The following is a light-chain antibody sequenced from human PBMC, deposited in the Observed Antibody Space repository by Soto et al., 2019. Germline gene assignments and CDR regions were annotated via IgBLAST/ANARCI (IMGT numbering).Light chain of an antibody. CDR1: QSVSSA. V-gene: IGKV3-15*01. Sequence: EIVMTQSPVALSVSPGERATLSCRASQSVSSALAWYQQKPGQAPRLLVYDVSSRAAGIPARFSASGSETEFTLTIRSLQSEDFAVYYCQQYSNWPLTFGGGTKVEIK. CDR3: QQYSNWPLT. J-gene: IGKJ4*01. CDR2: DVS.